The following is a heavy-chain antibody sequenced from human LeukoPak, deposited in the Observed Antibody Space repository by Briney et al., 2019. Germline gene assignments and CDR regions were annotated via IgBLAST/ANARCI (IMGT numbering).Heavy chain of an antibody. CDR1: GFSVSTNY. CDR3: ARDLGSPQTGAQYFQH. CDR2: IYSGGSI. D-gene: IGHD1-1*01. Sequence: SGGSLRLSCAAAGFSVSTNYMSWVRQAPGKGLEWVSAIYSGGSIFHADSVKGRFTISRDNSRNTLYLQMNSLRAKDTAVYYCARDLGSPQTGAQYFQHWGQGTLVTASS. V-gene: IGHV3-66*01. J-gene: IGHJ1*01.